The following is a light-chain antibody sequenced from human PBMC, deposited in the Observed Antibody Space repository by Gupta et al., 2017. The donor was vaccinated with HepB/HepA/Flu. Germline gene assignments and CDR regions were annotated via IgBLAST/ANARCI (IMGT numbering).Light chain of an antibody. CDR3: QAWDSSTFVV. Sequence: SSALTQPPSVSVSPGQTASITCSGDKLGDKYACWYQQKAGQSPVLVIYQDSKRPSGIPERLSGSKSGNTATLTIGGTQAREEADYYCQAWDSSTFVVFGGGTKLTVL. J-gene: IGLJ2*01. V-gene: IGLV3-1*01. CDR1: KLGDKY. CDR2: QDS.